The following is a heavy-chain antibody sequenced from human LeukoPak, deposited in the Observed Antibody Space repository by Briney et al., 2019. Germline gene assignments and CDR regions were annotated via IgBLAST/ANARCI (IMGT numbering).Heavy chain of an antibody. CDR2: MNPNSGNT. V-gene: IGHV1-8*01. Sequence: GASVKVSCKASGYTFTSYYINWVRQATGQGLEWMGWMNPNSGNTGYAQKFQGRVTMTRNTSISTAYMELSSLRSEDTAVYYCAKSIVVVVAATPGLYYGMDVWGQGTTVTVSS. CDR1: GYTFTSYY. CDR3: AKSIVVVVAATPGLYYGMDV. J-gene: IGHJ6*02. D-gene: IGHD2-15*01.